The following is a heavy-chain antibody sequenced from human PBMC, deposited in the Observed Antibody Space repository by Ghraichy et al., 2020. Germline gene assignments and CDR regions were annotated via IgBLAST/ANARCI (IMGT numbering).Heavy chain of an antibody. CDR3: ARDHIVGASNFDY. J-gene: IGHJ4*02. D-gene: IGHD1-26*01. V-gene: IGHV3-7*01. CDR1: GFTFNTYW. CDR2: IKQDGTEK. Sequence: GGSLRLSCAASGFTFNTYWMSWVRQAPGKGLEWVANIKQDGTEKYYVDSVKGRFTISRDNAKNSLYLQINSLRAEDTAVYYCARDHIVGASNFDYWGQGTLVTVSS.